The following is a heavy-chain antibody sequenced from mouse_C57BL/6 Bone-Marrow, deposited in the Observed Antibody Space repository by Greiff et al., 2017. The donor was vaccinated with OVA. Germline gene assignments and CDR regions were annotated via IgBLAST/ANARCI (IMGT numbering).Heavy chain of an antibody. CDR3: ARLLLGRGWYFDV. J-gene: IGHJ1*03. CDR2: IWSGGST. V-gene: IGHV2-2*01. D-gene: IGHD4-1*01. Sequence: QVQLKQSGPGLVQPSQSLSITCTVSGFSLTSYGVHWVRQSPGKGLEWLGVIWSGGSTDYNAAFISRLSISKDNSKSQVFFKMNSLQADDTAIYYCARLLLGRGWYFDVWGTGTTVTVSS. CDR1: GFSLTSYG.